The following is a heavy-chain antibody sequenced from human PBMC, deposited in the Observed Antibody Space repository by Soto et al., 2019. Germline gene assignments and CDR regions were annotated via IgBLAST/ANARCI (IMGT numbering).Heavy chain of an antibody. CDR1: GFTFSSYA. CDR2: ISGSGGNT. V-gene: IGHV3-23*01. J-gene: IGHJ4*02. D-gene: IGHD6-13*01. CDR3: AKAGPAAGSGDY. Sequence: EMQLLESGGGLVQPGGSLRLSCAASGFTFSSYAMSWVRQAPGKGLEWVSAISGSGGNTYYADSVKGRFTISRDNSKNTLYLQMNSLRAEDTAVYYCAKAGPAAGSGDYWGQGTLVTVSS.